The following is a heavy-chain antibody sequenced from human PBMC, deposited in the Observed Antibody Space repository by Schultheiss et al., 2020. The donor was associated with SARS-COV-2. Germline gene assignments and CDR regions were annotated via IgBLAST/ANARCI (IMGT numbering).Heavy chain of an antibody. CDR1: GGSISSYY. V-gene: IGHV4-59*08. CDR2: IYYSGST. J-gene: IGHJ4*02. D-gene: IGHD3-22*01. CDR3: ASSPNYYDSSGSVN. Sequence: SETLSLTCTVSGGSISSYYWSWIRQPPGKGLEWIGYIYYSGSTNYNPSLKSRVTISVDTSKNQFSLKLSSVTAADTAVYYCASSPNYYDSSGSVNWGQGTLVTVSS.